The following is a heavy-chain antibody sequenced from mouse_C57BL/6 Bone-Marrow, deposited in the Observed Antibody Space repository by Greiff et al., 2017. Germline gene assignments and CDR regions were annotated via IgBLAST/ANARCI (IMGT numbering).Heavy chain of an antibody. CDR2: IYPRSGNT. CDR1: GYTFTSYG. Sequence: VQLQQSGAELARPGASVKLSCKASGYTFTSYGISWVKQRTGQGLEWIGEIYPRSGNTYYNEKFKGKATLTADKSSSTAYMELRSLTSEDSAVXFCARWYYYGSSYGYWGQGTTLTVSS. J-gene: IGHJ2*01. V-gene: IGHV1-81*01. CDR3: ARWYYYGSSYGY. D-gene: IGHD1-1*01.